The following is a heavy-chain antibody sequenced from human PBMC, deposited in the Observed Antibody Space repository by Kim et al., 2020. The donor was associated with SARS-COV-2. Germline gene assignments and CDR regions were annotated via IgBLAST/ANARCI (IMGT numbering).Heavy chain of an antibody. CDR1: GFTFRNYA. J-gene: IGHJ4*02. CDR2: ISHDGSNK. CDR3: AGLVTTVTTLFDY. Sequence: GGSLRLSCAASGFTFRNYAMHWVRQAPGKGLEWVAVISHDGSNKYYADSVKGRFTISRDNSKNTSSLQMNGLRGEDTAGYYCAGLVTTVTTLFDYWGQGT. V-gene: IGHV3-30*03. D-gene: IGHD4-17*01.